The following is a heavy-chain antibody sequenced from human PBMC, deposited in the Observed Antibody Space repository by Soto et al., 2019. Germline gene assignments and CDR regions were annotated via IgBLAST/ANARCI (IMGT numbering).Heavy chain of an antibody. CDR2: IYYSGST. V-gene: IGHV4-39*01. CDR3: AVVATTTLPTPFDY. J-gene: IGHJ4*02. D-gene: IGHD5-12*01. CDR1: GGSISSSSYY. Sequence: SETLSLTCTVSGGSISSSSYYWGWIRQPPGKGLEWIGSIYYSGSTYYNPSLKSRVTISVDTSKNQFSLKLSSVTAADTAVYYCAVVATTTLPTPFDYWGQGTLVTVSS.